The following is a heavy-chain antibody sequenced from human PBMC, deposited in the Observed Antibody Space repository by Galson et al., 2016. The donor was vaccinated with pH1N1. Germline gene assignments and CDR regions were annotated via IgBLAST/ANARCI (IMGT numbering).Heavy chain of an antibody. CDR2: ISSTGTRM. Sequence: SLRLSCAAPTFTFSRHGMNWVRQAPGKGLEWISYISSTGTRMFYADSVKGRFTISRDNAKNSLYLQMNSLRAEDTAVYYCVRDDYESWSGYDAFDIWGQGTMVTVSS. CDR3: VRDDYESWSGYDAFDI. CDR1: TFTFSRHG. V-gene: IGHV3-48*03. J-gene: IGHJ3*02. D-gene: IGHD3-3*01.